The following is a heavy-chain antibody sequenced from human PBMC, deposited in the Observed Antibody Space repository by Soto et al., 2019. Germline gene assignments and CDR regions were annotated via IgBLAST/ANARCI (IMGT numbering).Heavy chain of an antibody. Sequence: EVQLVESGGGLVQPGGSLRLSCAASGFTFSTYRMNWVRQAPGRGLEWVSYIRSSSTTIYYADSVKGRFTISRDNAKNSLYLQMNSLRDEDTAVYYCARYPESNDGICLDYWGQGTLVTVSS. D-gene: IGHD1-20*01. CDR3: ARYPESNDGICLDY. V-gene: IGHV3-48*02. CDR1: GFTFSTYR. CDR2: IRSSSTTI. J-gene: IGHJ4*02.